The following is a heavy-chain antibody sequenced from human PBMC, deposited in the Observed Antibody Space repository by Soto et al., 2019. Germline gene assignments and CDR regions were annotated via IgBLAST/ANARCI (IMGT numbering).Heavy chain of an antibody. Sequence: QVQLVQSGAEVKKPGASXXXXXXASGYTFTSYGISWVRQAPGQGLEWMGWISAYNGNTNYAQKLQGRDTMTTDTSTSTAYMELRSLRSDDTAVYYCARDRWRSTNWYFDLWGRGTLVTVSS. J-gene: IGHJ2*01. CDR2: ISAYNGNT. CDR1: GYTFTSYG. V-gene: IGHV1-18*04. CDR3: ARDRWRSTNWYFDL.